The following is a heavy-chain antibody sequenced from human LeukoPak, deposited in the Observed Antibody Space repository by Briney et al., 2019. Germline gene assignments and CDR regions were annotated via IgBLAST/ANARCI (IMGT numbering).Heavy chain of an antibody. CDR2: INSDGSST. Sequence: GGSLRLSCVASGFTFSSYWMHWVRQAPGKGLVWVSRINSDGSSTSYADSVKGGFIISRDNAKNTLYLQMNSLRAEDTAVYYCARRSAAKDAFDIWGQGTMVTVSS. V-gene: IGHV3-74*01. CDR1: GFTFSSYW. J-gene: IGHJ3*02. D-gene: IGHD6-25*01. CDR3: ARRSAAKDAFDI.